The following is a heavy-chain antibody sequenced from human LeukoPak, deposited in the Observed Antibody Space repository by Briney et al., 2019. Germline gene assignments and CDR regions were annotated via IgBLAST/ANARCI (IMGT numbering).Heavy chain of an antibody. CDR3: ARGESPGYYDSSGSYDY. D-gene: IGHD3-22*01. CDR2: INPNSGGT. V-gene: IGHV1-2*06. J-gene: IGHJ4*02. Sequence: ASVKVSCKASGYTFTGYYMHWVRQASGQGLEWMGRINPNSGGTNYAQKFQGRVTMTRDTSISTAYMELSRLRSDDTAVYYCARGESPGYYDSSGSYDYWGQGTLVTVSS. CDR1: GYTFTGYY.